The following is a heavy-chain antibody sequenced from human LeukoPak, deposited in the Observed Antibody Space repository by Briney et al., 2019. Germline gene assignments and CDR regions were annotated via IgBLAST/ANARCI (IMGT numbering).Heavy chain of an antibody. CDR3: ARENILTGDNWFDP. D-gene: IGHD3-9*01. Sequence: GGSLRLSCAASGFTFSSYAMHWVRQAPGKGLEWVAVISYDGSNKYYADSVKGRFTISRDNSKNTLYLQMNSLRAEDTAVYYCARENILTGDNWFDPWGQGTLVTVSS. CDR2: ISYDGSNK. J-gene: IGHJ5*02. CDR1: GFTFSSYA. V-gene: IGHV3-30-3*01.